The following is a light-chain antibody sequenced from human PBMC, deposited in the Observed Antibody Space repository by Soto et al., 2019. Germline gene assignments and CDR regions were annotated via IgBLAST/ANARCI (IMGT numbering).Light chain of an antibody. CDR2: AAS. J-gene: IGKJ1*01. Sequence: DIQMTQSPSSLSASVGDRVTITCRASQSISSYLNWYQQKPGKAPKLLIYAASSLQSGVPSRFSGSGSATDSTLTISSLQPEDFATYYCQQSYSTPPAFGQGTKVEIK. CDR1: QSISSY. CDR3: QQSYSTPPA. V-gene: IGKV1-39*01.